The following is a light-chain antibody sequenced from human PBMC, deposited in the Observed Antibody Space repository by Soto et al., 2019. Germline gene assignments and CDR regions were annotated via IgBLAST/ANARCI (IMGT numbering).Light chain of an antibody. CDR2: AAS. CDR1: RTISTY. CDR3: QQSYSTPRT. J-gene: IGKJ1*01. V-gene: IGKV1-39*01. Sequence: DIQMTQSPSTLSASVGDRVTITCRASRTISTYLHWYQQKPGKAPNLLIYAASSLQSGVPSRFSGSGYGTDFTLTINSLQPEDFATYYCQQSYSTPRTFGQGTKVDIK.